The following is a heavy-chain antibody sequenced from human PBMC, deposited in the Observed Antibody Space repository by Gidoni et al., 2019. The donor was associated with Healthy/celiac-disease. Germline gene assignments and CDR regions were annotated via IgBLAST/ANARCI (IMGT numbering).Heavy chain of an antibody. CDR1: GFTFSSYG. CDR3: ARDSADAFDI. V-gene: IGHV3-33*01. Sequence: QVQLVESGGGVVQPWRSLRLSCAASGFTFSSYGMHWVRQGPGKGLEGVEVIWYDGSNKYYADSVKGRLTISRENYKNTLYLQMNSMRAEDTAVYYCARDSADAFDIWGQGTMVTVSS. CDR2: IWYDGSNK. J-gene: IGHJ3*02.